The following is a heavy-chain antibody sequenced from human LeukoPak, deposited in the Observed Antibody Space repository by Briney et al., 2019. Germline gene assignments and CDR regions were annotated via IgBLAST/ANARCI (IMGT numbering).Heavy chain of an antibody. CDR2: VKKDGNQ. CDR1: GFTFTRHW. CDR3: ARGPDYGDRLDYFDY. V-gene: IGHV3-7*01. D-gene: IGHD4-17*01. J-gene: IGHJ4*02. Sequence: PGGSLRLSCAASGFTFTRHWMGWVRQAPGKGLEWVASVKKDGNQYSVGSVKGRFIISRDNARNSLSLQMSSLRVEDTAIYFCARGPDYGDRLDYFDYWGQGTLVTVSS.